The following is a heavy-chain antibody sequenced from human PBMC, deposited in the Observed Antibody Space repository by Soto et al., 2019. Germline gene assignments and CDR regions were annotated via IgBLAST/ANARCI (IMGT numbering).Heavy chain of an antibody. D-gene: IGHD1-20*01. V-gene: IGHV3-7*02. CDR1: GFTFSTYY. CDR3: ASGIHAGRGLYFAY. Sequence: EVQLVESGGDLVQPGGSLRLSCAASGFTFSTYYMSWDRQAPGKGLEWMVNINQDGKQKFYADSVRGRFTVSRDNAKNSLWLQMNSLRADDTAVYYCASGIHAGRGLYFAYWGLGTLVTVSS. J-gene: IGHJ4*02. CDR2: INQDGKQK.